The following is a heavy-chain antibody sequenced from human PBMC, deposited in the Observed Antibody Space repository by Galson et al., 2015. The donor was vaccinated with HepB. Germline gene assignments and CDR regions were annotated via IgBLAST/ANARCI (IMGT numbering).Heavy chain of an antibody. J-gene: IGHJ2*01. CDR2: IGPTGAAT. V-gene: IGHV3-23*01. CDR3: TKTVDYANWRLMFDL. D-gene: IGHD1-1*01. Sequence: SLRLSCAASGFTFSSFAMSWVRQPPGKGLQWVSGIGPTGAATYYVDSVKGRFTISRDDSKNTLYLQMDSLRVEDTAVYYCTKTVDYANWRLMFDLWGRGTLVTVSS. CDR1: GFTFSSFA.